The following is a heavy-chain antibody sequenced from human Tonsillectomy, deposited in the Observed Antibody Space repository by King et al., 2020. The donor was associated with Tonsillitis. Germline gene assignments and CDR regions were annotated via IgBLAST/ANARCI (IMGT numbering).Heavy chain of an antibody. D-gene: IGHD2-8*01. CDR1: GFTFSTFG. CDR2: ISSSSSYI. Sequence: QLVQSGGGLVKPGGSLRLSCAASGFTFSTFGMNWVRQAPGKGLEWVSSISSSSSYIYYADSVKGRFTISRDNAKNSLYLQMNSLRAEDTAVYYCARVGSNDGMDVWGQGTTVTVSS. V-gene: IGHV3-21*01. CDR3: ARVGSNDGMDV. J-gene: IGHJ6*02.